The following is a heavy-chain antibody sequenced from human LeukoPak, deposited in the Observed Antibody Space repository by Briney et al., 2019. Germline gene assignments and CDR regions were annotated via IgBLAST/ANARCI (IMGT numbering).Heavy chain of an antibody. D-gene: IGHD1-1*01. V-gene: IGHV1-2*02. J-gene: IGHJ4*02. Sequence: VASVKVSCKASGYTFTGYYMHWVRQAPGQGLEWMGWINPNSGGTNYAQKFQGRVTMTRDTSISTAYMELRRLRSDDTAVYYCARSPEGWPPHHWWGQGTLVTVSS. CDR2: INPNSGGT. CDR3: ARSPEGWPPHHW. CDR1: GYTFTGYY.